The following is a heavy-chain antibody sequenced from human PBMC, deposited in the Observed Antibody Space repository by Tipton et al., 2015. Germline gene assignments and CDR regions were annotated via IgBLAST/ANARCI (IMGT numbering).Heavy chain of an antibody. D-gene: IGHD3-10*01. V-gene: IGHV3-9*01. CDR3: ARGMAVRGVIERYYHYYGMRV. Sequence: SLRLSCAASGISFDDTAMHWVRQAPGKGLEWVSGISWNRGKIAYAVSVKGRITISRDNAKNSLDLQMNSLRAEDTAVYYCARGMAVRGVIERYYHYYGMRVWGQGSTVAV. J-gene: IGHJ6*02. CDR1: GISFDDTA. CDR2: ISWNRGKI.